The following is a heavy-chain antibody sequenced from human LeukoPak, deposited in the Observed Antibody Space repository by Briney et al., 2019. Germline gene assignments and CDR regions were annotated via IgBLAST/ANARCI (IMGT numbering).Heavy chain of an antibody. Sequence: GGSLRLSCAASGFSFSSYGMHWVRQAPGKGLEWVAVISYDGSNKYYADSVRGRFTISRDNSKNTLYLQMNSLRAEDTAVYYCAKDIGNTYYYYHGMDVWGQGTTVTVSS. V-gene: IGHV3-30*18. CDR1: GFSFSSYG. CDR3: AKDIGNTYYYYHGMDV. CDR2: ISYDGSNK. D-gene: IGHD3-16*02. J-gene: IGHJ6*02.